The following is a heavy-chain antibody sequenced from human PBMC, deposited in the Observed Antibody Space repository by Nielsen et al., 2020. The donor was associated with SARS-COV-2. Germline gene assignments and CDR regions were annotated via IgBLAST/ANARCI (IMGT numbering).Heavy chain of an antibody. CDR3: ARDCSCGLGSSPSYYFDY. D-gene: IGHD7-27*01. V-gene: IGHV4-34*01. CDR2: INHSGST. Sequence: SETLSLTCTVYGGSFSGYYWSWIRQPPGKGLEWIGEINHSGSTNYSPSLKTRVTISVDKSKNQFSLELRSVTAADTAVYYCARDCSCGLGSSPSYYFDYWGQGTLVTVSS. J-gene: IGHJ4*02. CDR1: GGSFSGYY.